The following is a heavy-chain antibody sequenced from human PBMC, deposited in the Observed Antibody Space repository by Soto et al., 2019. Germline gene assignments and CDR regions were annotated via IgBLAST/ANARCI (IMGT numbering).Heavy chain of an antibody. CDR3: AKDFGQQLVYDAFDI. Sequence: ESGGGLVQPGRSLRLSCAASGFTFDDYAMHWVRQAPGKGLEWVSGISWNSGSIGYADSVKGRFTISRDNAKNSLYLQMNSLRAEDTALYYCAKDFGQQLVYDAFDIWGQGTMVTVSS. V-gene: IGHV3-9*01. J-gene: IGHJ3*02. CDR2: ISWNSGSI. CDR1: GFTFDDYA. D-gene: IGHD6-13*01.